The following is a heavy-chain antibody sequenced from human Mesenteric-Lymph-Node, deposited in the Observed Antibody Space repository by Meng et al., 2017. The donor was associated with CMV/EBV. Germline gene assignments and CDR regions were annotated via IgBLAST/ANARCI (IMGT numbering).Heavy chain of an antibody. J-gene: IGHJ4*02. Sequence: ASGVTFSAYTISWVRQAPGQGLEWMGRIIPILGLPNYAQNFQGRVTITADRSTNTAYMDLSSLKSDDTAVYYCAKEGEKLEDTYFDYWGQGTLVTVSS. CDR3: AKEGEKLEDTYFDY. CDR1: GVTFSAYT. D-gene: IGHD6-6*01. CDR2: IIPILGLP. V-gene: IGHV1-69*04.